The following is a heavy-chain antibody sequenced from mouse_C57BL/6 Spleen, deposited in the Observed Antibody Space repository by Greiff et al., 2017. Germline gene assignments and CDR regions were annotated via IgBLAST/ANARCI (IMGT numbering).Heavy chain of an antibody. J-gene: IGHJ4*01. CDR3: ARGHLWDY. CDR2: IHPSDSDT. V-gene: IGHV1-74*01. D-gene: IGHD6-1*01. Sequence: QVQLQQSGAELVKPGASVKVSCKASGYSFTSYWLHWVKQRPGQGLEWFGRIHPSDSDTNYNQKFKGKATLTVDKSSSTAYMQFSSLTSEDSAVYYCARGHLWDYWGQGTSVTVSS. CDR1: GYSFTSYW.